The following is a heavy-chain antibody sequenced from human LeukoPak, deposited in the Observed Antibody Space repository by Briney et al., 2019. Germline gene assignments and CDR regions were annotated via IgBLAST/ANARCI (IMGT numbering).Heavy chain of an antibody. CDR2: IKSKTDGGTT. D-gene: IGHD2-2*01. Sequence: GGSLILSCAASGFSINYDWMSWVRQAPGKGLEWVGRIKSKTDGGTTEYAAPVKGRFTISRDDSRNTLYLQMSSLKSEDTAVYYCVRDQYCASSSCPGAFDLWGQGTVVTVSS. J-gene: IGHJ3*01. CDR3: VRDQYCASSSCPGAFDL. V-gene: IGHV3-15*01. CDR1: GFSINYDW.